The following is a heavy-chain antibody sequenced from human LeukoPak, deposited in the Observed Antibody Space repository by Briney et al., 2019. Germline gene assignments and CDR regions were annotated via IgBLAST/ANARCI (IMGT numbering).Heavy chain of an antibody. V-gene: IGHV3-48*04. CDR3: ARERFGFDY. CDR1: GFTFSSYS. D-gene: IGHD3-10*01. J-gene: IGHJ4*02. CDR2: ISSSSSTI. Sequence: GGSLRLSCAASGFTFSSYSMNWVRQAPGKGLEWVSYISSSSSTIYYADSVKGRFTISRDNAKNSLYLQMNSLRAEDTAVYYCARERFGFDYWGQGTLVTVSS.